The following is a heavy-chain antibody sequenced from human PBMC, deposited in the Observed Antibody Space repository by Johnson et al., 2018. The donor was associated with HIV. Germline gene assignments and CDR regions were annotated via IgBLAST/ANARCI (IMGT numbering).Heavy chain of an antibody. CDR3: WGLVGAYDAFDI. D-gene: IGHD1-26*01. CDR1: GFTFSTYG. V-gene: IGHV3-30*02. CDR2: IRYDGGNK. Sequence: QVQLVESGGGVVQPGRSLRLSCVASGFTFSTYGMHWVRQAPGKGLEWVSFIRYDGGNKSYGDSVKGRFTIARDNSKNTLYLQMNSLKTEDTAVYYCWGLVGAYDAFDIWGQGTMVTVSS. J-gene: IGHJ3*02.